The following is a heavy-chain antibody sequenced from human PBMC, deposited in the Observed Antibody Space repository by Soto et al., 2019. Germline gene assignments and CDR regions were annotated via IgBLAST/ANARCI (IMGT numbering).Heavy chain of an antibody. J-gene: IGHJ4*02. Sequence: EVQLLESGGGLVQPGGSLRLSCAASEFTFSNYAMSWVRQAPGKGLEWVSASSYGGGTTYYADSVKGRFTISRDNSKNTLYLQMNSLRGEDTAVYYCAKNPGYYYDSTGYHFDYWGQGTLVTVSS. D-gene: IGHD3-22*01. V-gene: IGHV3-23*01. CDR3: AKNPGYYYDSTGYHFDY. CDR2: SSYGGGTT. CDR1: EFTFSNYA.